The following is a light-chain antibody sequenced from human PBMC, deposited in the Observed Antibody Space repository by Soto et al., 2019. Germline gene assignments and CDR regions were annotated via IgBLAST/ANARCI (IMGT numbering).Light chain of an antibody. CDR1: SSDVGGYNY. Sequence: QFALTQPASVSGSPGQSIAISCTGTSSDVGGYNYVSWYQLHPDKAPKLIIYDVSNRPSGVSNRFSGSKSGNTASLTISGLQPEDEADYYCSSYTSSITRVFGTGTKLTVL. CDR2: DVS. V-gene: IGLV2-14*01. J-gene: IGLJ1*01. CDR3: SSYTSSITRV.